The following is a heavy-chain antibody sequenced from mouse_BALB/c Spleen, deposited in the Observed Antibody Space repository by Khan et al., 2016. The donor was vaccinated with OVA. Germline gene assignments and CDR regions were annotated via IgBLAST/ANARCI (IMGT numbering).Heavy chain of an antibody. J-gene: IGHJ2*02. V-gene: IGHV3-2*02. CDR3: ARIYGGDFDY. CDR1: GYSITSDYA. Sequence: EVQLQESGPGLVKPSQSLSLTCTVTGYSITSDYAWNWIRQFPGNNLEWMGFISYSGNTKYNPSLKSRISITRDTSRNQFFLQLNSVTIEDTATYYGARIYGGDFDYWGQGTSLTVSS. CDR2: ISYSGNT. D-gene: IGHD1-1*01.